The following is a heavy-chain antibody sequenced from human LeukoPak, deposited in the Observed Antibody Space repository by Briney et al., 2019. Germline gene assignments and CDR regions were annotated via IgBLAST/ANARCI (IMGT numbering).Heavy chain of an antibody. V-gene: IGHV4-34*01. CDR2: INHSGST. Sequence: SETLSLTCAVYGGSFSGYYWSWIRQPPGKGLEWIGEINHSGSTNYNPSLKSRVTISVDKSKNQFSLKLSSVTAADTAVYYCARGGYGDYGLFDYWGQGTLVTVSS. CDR1: GGSFSGYY. D-gene: IGHD4-17*01. J-gene: IGHJ4*02. CDR3: ARGGYGDYGLFDY.